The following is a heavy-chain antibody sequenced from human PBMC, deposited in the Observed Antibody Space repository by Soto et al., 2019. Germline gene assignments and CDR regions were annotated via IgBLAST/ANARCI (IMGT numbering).Heavy chain of an antibody. CDR1: GFTVSSNY. V-gene: IGHV3-66*01. CDR2: IYSGGST. Sequence: EVQLVESGGGLVQPGGSLRLSCAASGFTVSSNYMSWVRQAPGKGLEWVSGIYSGGSTYYADSVKGRFTTSRDNPKNTLYLQMTSLRAEDTAVYYCARTQRADCTNGVCYTGGYFDYWGQGTLVTVSS. CDR3: ARTQRADCTNGVCYTGGYFDY. D-gene: IGHD2-8*01. J-gene: IGHJ4*02.